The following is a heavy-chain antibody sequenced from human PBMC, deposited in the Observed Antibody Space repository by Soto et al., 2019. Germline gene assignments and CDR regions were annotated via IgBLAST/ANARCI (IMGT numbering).Heavy chain of an antibody. V-gene: IGHV4-4*07. Sequence: LSLTCTVSGASICDYYWSWIRQPAGQALEWIGRVYVTGTTYFNPSLKSRVTMSVDTSNNQVSLKLSSVTAADSAIYYCARDGEYTSGWYSFDSWGPGTLVTVSS. D-gene: IGHD6-19*01. CDR1: GASICDYY. CDR2: VYVTGTT. J-gene: IGHJ5*01. CDR3: ARDGEYTSGWYSFDS.